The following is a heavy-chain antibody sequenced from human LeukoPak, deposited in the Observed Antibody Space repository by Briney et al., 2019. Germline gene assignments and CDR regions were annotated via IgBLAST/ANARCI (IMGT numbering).Heavy chain of an antibody. V-gene: IGHV3-21*01. D-gene: IGHD2-15*01. J-gene: IGHJ6*02. Sequence: GGSLRLSCEASGFTFSSYTIHWVRQAPGKGLGWVSTISSGSSYMYYADSMTGRFTISRDNAKNSLFLQMNSLRAEDTAVYYCARGLRDIPGADHYFYYGMEVWGQGTTVTVSS. CDR3: ARGLRDIPGADHYFYYGMEV. CDR2: ISSGSSYM. CDR1: GFTFSSYT.